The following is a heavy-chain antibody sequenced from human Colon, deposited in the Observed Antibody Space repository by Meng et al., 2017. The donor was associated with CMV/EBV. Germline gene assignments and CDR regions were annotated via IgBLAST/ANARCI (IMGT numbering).Heavy chain of an antibody. Sequence: GGSLRLSCATSGFTLRDYDMSWVRQAPGKGLEWVANIKQDGSEKYYVDSVKGRFTISRDNAKNSLYLQMNSLRAEDTAVYYCARDLWDWNYLYYYYYYGMDVWGQGTTVTVSS. J-gene: IGHJ6*02. CDR1: GFTLRDYD. CDR2: IKQDGSEK. V-gene: IGHV3-7*01. CDR3: ARDLWDWNYLYYYYYYGMDV. D-gene: IGHD1-7*01.